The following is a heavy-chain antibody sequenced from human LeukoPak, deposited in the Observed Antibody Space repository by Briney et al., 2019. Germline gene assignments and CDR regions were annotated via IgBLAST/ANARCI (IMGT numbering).Heavy chain of an antibody. J-gene: IGHJ3*02. CDR3: ARDVGYYRGDAFDI. D-gene: IGHD3-3*01. CDR1: GFTFSSYW. V-gene: IGHV3-7*01. Sequence: SGGSLRLSCAASGFTFSSYWMSWVRQAPGKGLEWVANIKQDGSEKYYVDSVKGRFTISRDNAKNSLYLQMNSLRAEDTAVYYCARDVGYYRGDAFDIWGQGTMVTVSS. CDR2: IKQDGSEK.